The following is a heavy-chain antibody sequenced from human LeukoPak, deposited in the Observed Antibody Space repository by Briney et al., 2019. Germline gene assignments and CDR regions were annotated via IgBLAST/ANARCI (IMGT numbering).Heavy chain of an antibody. CDR1: GGSIGSYY. V-gene: IGHV4-59*12. CDR3: ARAPSGDIVVVPAAREYYFDY. J-gene: IGHJ4*02. CDR2: IYYSGST. Sequence: SETLSLTCTVSGGSIGSYYWSWIRQPPGKGLEWIGYIYYSGSTNHNPSLKSRVTISVDTSKNQFSLKLSSVTAADTAVYYCARAPSGDIVVVPAAREYYFDYWGQGTLVTVSS. D-gene: IGHD2-2*01.